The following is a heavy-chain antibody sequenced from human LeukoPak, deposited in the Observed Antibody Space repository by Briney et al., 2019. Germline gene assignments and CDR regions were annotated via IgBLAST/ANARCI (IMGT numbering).Heavy chain of an antibody. V-gene: IGHV3-7*03. CDR3: AKDYAVGSIDY. D-gene: IGHD3-16*01. CDR1: GFTFSSYW. CDR2: IKQDGSEK. J-gene: IGHJ4*02. Sequence: GGSLRLSCAASGFTFSSYWMSWVRQAPGKGLEWVANIKQDGSEKYYVDSVKGRFTISRDNSKNTVSLQMESLRAEDTALYYCAKDYAVGSIDYWGQGTLVTVSS.